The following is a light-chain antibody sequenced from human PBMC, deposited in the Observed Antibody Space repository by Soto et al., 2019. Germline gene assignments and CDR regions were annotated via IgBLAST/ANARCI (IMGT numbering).Light chain of an antibody. CDR2: AAS. V-gene: IGKV3-20*01. CDR1: QSVSSNY. CDR3: QLYGSSPPRYT. J-gene: IGKJ2*01. Sequence: EIVLTQSPGTLYLSPGERATLSCRASQSVSSNYLAWYQQKRGQAPRLLIHAASARATGIPDRFSGSGSGTDFTLTISRLEPEDFAVYFCQLYGSSPPRYTFGQGTKREIK.